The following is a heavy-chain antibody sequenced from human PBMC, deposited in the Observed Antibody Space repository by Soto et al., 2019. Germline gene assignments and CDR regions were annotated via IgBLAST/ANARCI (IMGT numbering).Heavy chain of an antibody. CDR1: GFPFSSYA. D-gene: IGHD2-15*01. CDR2: ISGSGGST. J-gene: IGHJ3*02. Sequence: GGSLRLSCAASGFPFSSYAMTWVRQAPGKGLEWVSAISGSGGSTYYAESVKGRFTISRDNSKNTMYLQMNSLRAEDTAVYYCAKDLAADYCSGGSCPNAFDIWGQGTMVTVSS. CDR3: AKDLAADYCSGGSCPNAFDI. V-gene: IGHV3-23*01.